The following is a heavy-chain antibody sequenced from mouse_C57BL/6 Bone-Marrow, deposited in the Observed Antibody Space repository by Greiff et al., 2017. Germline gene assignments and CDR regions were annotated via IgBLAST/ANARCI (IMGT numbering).Heavy chain of an antibody. D-gene: IGHD1-1*01. CDR3: AREKITTVGFDY. J-gene: IGHJ2*01. CDR2: INPGSGGT. V-gene: IGHV1-54*01. Sequence: QVQLKQSGAELVRPGTSVKVSCKASGYAFTNYLIEWVKQRPGQGLEWIGVINPGSGGTNYNEKFKGKATLTADKSSSTAYMQLSSLTSEDSAVXFCAREKITTVGFDYWGQGTTLTVSS. CDR1: GYAFTNYL.